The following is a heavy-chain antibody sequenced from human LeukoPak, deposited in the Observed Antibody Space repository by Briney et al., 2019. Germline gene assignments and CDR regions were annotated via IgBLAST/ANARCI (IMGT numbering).Heavy chain of an antibody. V-gene: IGHV4-59*12. J-gene: IGHJ6*02. Sequence: PSETLSLTCTVSGGSISSYYWSWIRQPPGKGLEWIGYIYHSGSTYYNPSLKSRVTISVDRSKNQFSLKLSSVTAADTAVYYCARAEVLYGMDVWGQGTTVTVSS. CDR1: GGSISSYY. D-gene: IGHD3-10*01. CDR3: ARAEVLYGMDV. CDR2: IYHSGST.